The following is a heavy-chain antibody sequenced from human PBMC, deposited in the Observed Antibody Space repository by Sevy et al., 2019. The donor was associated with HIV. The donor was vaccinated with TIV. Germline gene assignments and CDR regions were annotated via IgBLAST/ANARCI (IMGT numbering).Heavy chain of an antibody. D-gene: IGHD3-22*01. CDR1: GFTFSSYA. CDR2: ISGSGGST. J-gene: IGHJ3*02. V-gene: IGHV3-23*01. Sequence: GSLRLSCAASGFTFSSYAMNWVRQAPGKGLEWVSTISGSGGSTYYGDSVKGRFTISRDNSKNTVYLQMSSLRAEDTALYYGAKDRYDGSGYYPEGAFDIWGQGTKVTVSS. CDR3: AKDRYDGSGYYPEGAFDI.